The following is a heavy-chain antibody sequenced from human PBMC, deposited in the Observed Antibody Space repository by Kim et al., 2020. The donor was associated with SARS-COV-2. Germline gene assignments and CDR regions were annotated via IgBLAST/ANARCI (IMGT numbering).Heavy chain of an antibody. Sequence: SETLSLTCTVSGGSISSGGYYWSWIRQHPGKGLEWIGYIYYSGSTYYNPSLKSRVTISVDTSKNQFSLKLSSVTAADTAVYYCARGYDSSGYYYDDYWGQGTLVTVSS. V-gene: IGHV4-31*03. CDR3: ARGYDSSGYYYDDY. CDR2: IYYSGST. D-gene: IGHD3-22*01. CDR1: GGSISSGGYY. J-gene: IGHJ4*02.